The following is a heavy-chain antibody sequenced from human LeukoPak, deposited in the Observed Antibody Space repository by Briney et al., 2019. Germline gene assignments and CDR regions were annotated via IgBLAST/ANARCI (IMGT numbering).Heavy chain of an antibody. J-gene: IGHJ3*02. V-gene: IGHV3-21*01. CDR1: GFTFSSYS. CDR3: ARDPVVGATSGAFDI. D-gene: IGHD1-26*01. Sequence: GGSLRLSCAASGFTFSSYSMNWVRQAPGKGLEWVSSISSSSSSYIYYADSVKGRFTISRDNAKNSLYLQMNSLRAEDTAVYYCARDPVVGATSGAFDIWGQGTMVTVSS. CDR2: ISSSSSSYI.